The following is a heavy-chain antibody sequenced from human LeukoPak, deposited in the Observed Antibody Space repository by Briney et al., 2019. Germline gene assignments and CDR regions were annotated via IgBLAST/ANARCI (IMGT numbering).Heavy chain of an antibody. CDR2: INPSGGST. CDR1: RGTFSNYA. D-gene: IGHD3-9*01. V-gene: IGHV1-46*01. CDR3: ARVTYDILTGYTRNLFDY. Sequence: ASVKVSCKGSRGTFSNYALSWVRQAPGQGLEWMGIINPSGGSTSYAQKFQGRVTMTRDTSTSTVYMELSSLRSEDTAVYYCARVTYDILTGYTRNLFDYWGQGTLVTVSS. J-gene: IGHJ4*02.